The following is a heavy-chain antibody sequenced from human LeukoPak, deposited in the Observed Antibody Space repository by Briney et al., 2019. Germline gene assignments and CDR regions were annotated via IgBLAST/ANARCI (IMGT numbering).Heavy chain of an antibody. Sequence: GRFTISRDNSKNTLYLQMNSLRPEDTAVYYCANPWTSHGSGAFYIWGQGTLVTVSS. V-gene: IGHV3-30*02. J-gene: IGHJ3*02. D-gene: IGHD3-10*01. CDR3: ANPWTSHGSGAFYI.